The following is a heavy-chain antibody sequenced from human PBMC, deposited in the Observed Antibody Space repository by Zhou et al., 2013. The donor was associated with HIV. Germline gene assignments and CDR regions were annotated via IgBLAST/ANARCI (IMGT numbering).Heavy chain of an antibody. CDR3: ARGPEGGSVAIRGYFDY. D-gene: IGHD2-21*01. CDR2: IIPIFGTP. Sequence: QVQLVQSGAEVKKPGSSVKVSCKTSGGTFSSYAISWVRQAPGQGLEWMGGIIPIFGTPNYAQKFQGRVTIGADESTSTAYMELSSLRSDDTAVYYCARGPEGGSVAIRGYFDYWGQGTLVTVSS. V-gene: IGHV1-69*12. J-gene: IGHJ4*02. CDR1: GGTFSSYA.